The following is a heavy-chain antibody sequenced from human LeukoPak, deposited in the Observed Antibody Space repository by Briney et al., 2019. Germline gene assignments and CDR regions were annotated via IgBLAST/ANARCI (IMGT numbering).Heavy chain of an antibody. CDR2: ISSSSSYI. D-gene: IGHD3-3*01. V-gene: IGHV3-21*01. CDR3: ARNFDFGVTYYMDV. CDR1: GFTFSLYW. J-gene: IGHJ6*03. Sequence: GGSLRLSCAASGFTFSLYWMTWVRQAPGKGLEWVSSISSSSSYIYYADSVKGRFTISRDNAKNSLYLQMNSLRAEDTAVYYCARNFDFGVTYYMDVWGKGTTVTVSS.